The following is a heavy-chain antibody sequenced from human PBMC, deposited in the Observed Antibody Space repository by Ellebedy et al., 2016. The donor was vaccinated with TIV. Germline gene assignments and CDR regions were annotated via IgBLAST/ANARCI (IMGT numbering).Heavy chain of an antibody. D-gene: IGHD4-17*01. CDR1: GYTFTSYG. J-gene: IGHJ4*02. CDR3: ARAGYGDYVFYYFDY. CDR2: ISAYNGNT. V-gene: IGHV1-18*01. Sequence: ASVKVSXKASGYTFTSYGISWVRQAPGQGLEWMGWISAYNGNTNYAQKLQGRVTMTTDTSTSTAYMELRSLRSDDTAVYYCARAGYGDYVFYYFDYWGQGTLVTVSS.